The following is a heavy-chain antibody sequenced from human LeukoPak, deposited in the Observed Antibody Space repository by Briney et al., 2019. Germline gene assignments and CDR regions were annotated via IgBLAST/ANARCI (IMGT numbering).Heavy chain of an antibody. CDR2: INPNSGGT. D-gene: IGHD1-26*01. CDR1: GYTFTGYY. CDR3: ARESLHAYFDY. Sequence: GPVKVSCKASGYTFTGYYMHWVRQAPGQGLEWMGWINPNSGGTNYAQKFQGRVTMTRDTSISTAFMELTRLRSDDTAVYYCARESLHAYFDYWGQGTLVTVSS. V-gene: IGHV1-2*02. J-gene: IGHJ4*02.